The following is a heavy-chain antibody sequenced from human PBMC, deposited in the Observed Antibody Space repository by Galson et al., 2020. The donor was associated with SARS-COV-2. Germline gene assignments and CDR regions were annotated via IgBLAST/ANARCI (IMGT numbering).Heavy chain of an antibody. CDR2: ISSDGSNS. D-gene: IGHD1-26*01. Sequence: GESLKISCEASRFTFSDYAMNWVRQAPGKGLEWVAVISSDGSNSFYADSLKGRFTISRDNSKSTLYLQMNSLRAEDTAVYYCARGGEWELPYYFDYWGQGTLVTVSS. V-gene: IGHV3-30*04. CDR3: ARGGEWELPYYFDY. CDR1: RFTFSDYA. J-gene: IGHJ4*02.